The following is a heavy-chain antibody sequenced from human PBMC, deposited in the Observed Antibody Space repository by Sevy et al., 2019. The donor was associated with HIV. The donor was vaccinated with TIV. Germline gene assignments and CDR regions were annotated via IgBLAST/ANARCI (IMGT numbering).Heavy chain of an antibody. J-gene: IGHJ4*02. V-gene: IGHV3-11*01. D-gene: IGHD3-16*01. CDR2: IGSSDSTI. Sequence: GGSLRLSCAASGFTFSDYYMTWIRQAPGKGLEWVAHIGSSDSTIHYVDSVKGRFTISRDNVNNALFLQMNSLRAEDTAVYYCAGERLRGLEDWGQGTLVTVSS. CDR1: GFTFSDYY. CDR3: AGERLRGLED.